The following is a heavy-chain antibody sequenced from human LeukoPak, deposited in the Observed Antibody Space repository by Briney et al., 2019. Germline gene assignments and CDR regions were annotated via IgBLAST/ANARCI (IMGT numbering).Heavy chain of an antibody. CDR1: GGSISSSSAC. D-gene: IGHD5-18*01. CDR2: IYYSKNT. CDR3: VSPRGFSYGYFDY. Sequence: SETLSLTCTVSGGSISSSSACWGWIRQPPGKGLEWIGSIYYSKNTYYNPSLKSRVTISADTSKNQFSLTLGSVSATDTAVYYCVSPRGFSYGYFDYWGQGTLVTVSS. J-gene: IGHJ4*02. V-gene: IGHV4-39*01.